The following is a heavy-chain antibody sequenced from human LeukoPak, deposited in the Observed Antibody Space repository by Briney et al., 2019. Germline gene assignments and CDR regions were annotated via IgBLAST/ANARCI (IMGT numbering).Heavy chain of an antibody. Sequence: SETLSLTCTVSGGSIGSYYWSWIRQPPGKGLEWIGYIYYSGSTNYNPSLKSRVTISVDTSKNQFSLKLSSVTAADTAVYYCARRKYCDYWGQGTLVTVSS. CDR3: ARRKYCDY. CDR2: IYYSGST. CDR1: GGSIGSYY. D-gene: IGHD2-15*01. V-gene: IGHV4-59*08. J-gene: IGHJ4*02.